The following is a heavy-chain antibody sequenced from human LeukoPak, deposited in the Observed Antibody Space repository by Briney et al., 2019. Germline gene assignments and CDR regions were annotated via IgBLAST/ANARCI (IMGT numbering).Heavy chain of an antibody. Sequence: ASVKVSCKVSGYTLSELSIHWVRQGPGKGLEWMAGFVLEDGERIYAQKFRGRVRVNEDTSTDTAYMELSSLRSEDTAVYYCATLDLPPSTAAVASWGQGTLVTVSS. CDR1: GYTLSELS. J-gene: IGHJ5*01. CDR3: ATLDLPPSTAAVAS. V-gene: IGHV1-24*01. D-gene: IGHD6-13*01. CDR2: FVLEDGER.